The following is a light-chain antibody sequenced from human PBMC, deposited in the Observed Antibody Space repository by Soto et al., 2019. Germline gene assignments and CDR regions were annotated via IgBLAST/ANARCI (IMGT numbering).Light chain of an antibody. CDR1: QSVSSSY. Sequence: EIVLTQSPGTLSLSPGERATLSCRASQSVSSSYLAWYQQKPGQAPRLLIYGASGRATGIPDRFSGSGSGTDFTLTISRLEPEDFAVYYCQQYGSSPPMYTFGQGTKQEIK. CDR3: QQYGSSPPMYT. V-gene: IGKV3-20*01. CDR2: GAS. J-gene: IGKJ2*01.